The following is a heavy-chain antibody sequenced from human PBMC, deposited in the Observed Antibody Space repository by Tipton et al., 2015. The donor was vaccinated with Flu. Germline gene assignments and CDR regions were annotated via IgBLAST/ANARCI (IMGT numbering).Heavy chain of an antibody. D-gene: IGHD6-19*01. J-gene: IGHJ5*01. Sequence: TLSLTCSVSGDSIDSRYYWAWIRQPPGKGLEWIGNIHREGTSYYNPSLKSRVSISVDTSKNQFSLKLTSMTAAGTAVYYCARDRWEYASGFDSWGQGTLVTVSP. V-gene: IGHV4-38-2*02. CDR3: ARDRWEYASGFDS. CDR1: GDSIDSRYY. CDR2: IHREGTS.